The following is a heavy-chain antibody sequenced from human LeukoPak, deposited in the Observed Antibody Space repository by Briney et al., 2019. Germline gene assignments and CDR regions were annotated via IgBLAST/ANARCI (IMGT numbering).Heavy chain of an antibody. Sequence: GGSLRLSCAASGFTFSSYAMSWVRQAPGKGLEWVSAISGSGGSTYYADSVKGRFTISRDNSENTLYLQMNSLRAEDTAVYYCARGGSGWYEGDYWGQGTLVTVSS. V-gene: IGHV3-23*01. J-gene: IGHJ4*02. CDR3: ARGGSGWYEGDY. D-gene: IGHD6-19*01. CDR2: ISGSGGST. CDR1: GFTFSSYA.